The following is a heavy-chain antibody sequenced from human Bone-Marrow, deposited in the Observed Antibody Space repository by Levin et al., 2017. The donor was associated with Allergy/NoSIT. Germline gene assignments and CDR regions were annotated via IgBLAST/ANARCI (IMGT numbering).Heavy chain of an antibody. CDR1: GFTFSDYY. V-gene: IGHV3-11*01. J-gene: IGHJ6*02. Sequence: GESLKISCAASGFTFSDYYMSWIRQAPGKGLEWVSYISSSGSTIYYADSVKGRFTISRDNAKNSLYLQMNSLRAEDTAVYYCARSVEDTAMVTVRALGMDVWGQGTTVTVSS. D-gene: IGHD5-18*01. CDR2: ISSSGSTI. CDR3: ARSVEDTAMVTVRALGMDV.